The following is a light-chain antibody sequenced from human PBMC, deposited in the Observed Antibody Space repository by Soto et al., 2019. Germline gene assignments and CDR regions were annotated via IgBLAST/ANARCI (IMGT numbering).Light chain of an antibody. CDR3: ETWDSNTHTV. J-gene: IGLJ3*02. CDR1: SGHSSYI. Sequence: QLVLTQSSSASASLGSSVKLTCTLSSGHSSYIIAWHQQQPGKAPRYLMKLEGSGSYNKGSGVPDRFSGSSSGADRYLTISIRQFEDVADYYCETWDSNTHTVFGGGTKLTVL. CDR2: LEGSGSY. V-gene: IGLV4-60*02.